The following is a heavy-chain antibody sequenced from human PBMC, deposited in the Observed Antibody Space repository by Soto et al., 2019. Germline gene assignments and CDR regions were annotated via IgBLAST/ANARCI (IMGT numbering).Heavy chain of an antibody. CDR1: GCSLTTSGVG. Sequence: SGPTVVNPTQTLTLTYTFSGCSLTTSGVGVGWIRQPPVKTNEWDSLIYRNDDKRKTPSLSGRLAIIKDTCKNHVVLAMTNMDSVDTAKNYWAHHAITPASNWFDPWGLGTLVTVSS. CDR3: AHHAITPASNWFDP. J-gene: IGHJ5*02. V-gene: IGHV2-5*01. D-gene: IGHD1-20*01. CDR2: IYRNDDK.